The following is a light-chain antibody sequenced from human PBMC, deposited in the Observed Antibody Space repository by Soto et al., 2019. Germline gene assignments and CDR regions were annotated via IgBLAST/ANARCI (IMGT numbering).Light chain of an antibody. J-gene: IGLJ2*01. CDR1: SSDVGGYNY. CDR3: SSYTXXXXVI. Sequence: QSALTQPASVSGSPGQSITISCTGTSSDVGGYNYVSWYQQHPGKAPKLLIYGVNNRPSGVSNRFSGSKSGNTASLTISGLQAEDEADYYCSSYTXXXXVIFGGGTKLT. CDR2: GVN. V-gene: IGLV2-14*01.